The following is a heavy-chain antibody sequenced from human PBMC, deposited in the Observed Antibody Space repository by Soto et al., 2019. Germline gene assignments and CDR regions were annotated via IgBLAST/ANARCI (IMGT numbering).Heavy chain of an antibody. D-gene: IGHD1-20*01. Sequence: EVKLLESGGGLVQPGGSLRLSCGVSGFTVTSNGVSWVRQAPGKGLEWVSAISPNGQGIWYADSVKGRFTISRDISRNTVFLQMDSLRAEDTAVYYGAKDRQYNRDYFHYWGQGTLVTVSS. CDR3: AKDRQYNRDYFHY. CDR1: GFTVTSNG. V-gene: IGHV3-23*01. J-gene: IGHJ4*02. CDR2: ISPNGQGI.